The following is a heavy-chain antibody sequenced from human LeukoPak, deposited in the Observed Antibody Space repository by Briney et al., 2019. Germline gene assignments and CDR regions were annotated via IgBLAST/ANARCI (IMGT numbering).Heavy chain of an antibody. Sequence: SSVKVSCKASGGTFNSYAISGVRQAPGQGLEWGGRVIPTPGIANYAQSSQGRVTITADKSTGTTYMQLSSLRSEATAVYFCAREYGGVYSYGYYYWGQGTLVSVSS. CDR3: AREYGGVYSYGYYY. D-gene: IGHD5-18*01. V-gene: IGHV1-69*04. CDR2: VIPTPGIA. CDR1: GGTFNSYA. J-gene: IGHJ4*02.